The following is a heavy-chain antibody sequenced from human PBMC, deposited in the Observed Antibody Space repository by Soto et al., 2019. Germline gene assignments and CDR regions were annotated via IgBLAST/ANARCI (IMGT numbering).Heavy chain of an antibody. CDR2: ISSNGGST. V-gene: IGHV3-64D*06. CDR3: VKDPPSPYGSGSYGVLWYFDY. CDR1: GFTFSSYA. D-gene: IGHD3-10*01. J-gene: IGHJ4*02. Sequence: PGGSLRLSCSASGFTFSSYAMHWVRQAPGKGLEYVSAISSNGGSTYYADSVKGRFTISRDNSKNTLYLQMSSLRAEDTAVYYCVKDPPSPYGSGSYGVLWYFDYWGQGTLVTVSS.